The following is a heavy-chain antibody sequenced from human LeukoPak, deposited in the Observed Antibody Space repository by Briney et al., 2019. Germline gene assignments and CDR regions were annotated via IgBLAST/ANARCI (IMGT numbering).Heavy chain of an antibody. D-gene: IGHD4-17*01. CDR2: IFHSGST. CDR1: GGSISSSNW. J-gene: IGHJ4*02. V-gene: IGHV4-4*02. Sequence: SETLSLTCAVSGGSISSSNWWSWVRQPPGKGLEWIGEIFHSGSTNYNPSLKSRVTISVDKSKNQFSLKLSSVTAADTAVYYCASDYGDYASLDYWGQGTLVTVSS. CDR3: ASDYGDYASLDY.